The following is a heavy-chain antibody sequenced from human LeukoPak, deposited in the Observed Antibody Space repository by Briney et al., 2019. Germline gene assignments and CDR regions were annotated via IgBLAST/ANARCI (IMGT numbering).Heavy chain of an antibody. V-gene: IGHV3-53*01. CDR2: IYSGGST. Sequence: GGSLRLSCAASGFTVSSNCMSWVRQAPGKGLEWVSVIYSGGSTYYADSVKGRFTISRDNSKNTLYLQMNSLRAEDTAVYYCAREGHYDSSGYFDCWGQGTLVTVSS. CDR3: AREGHYDSSGYFDC. CDR1: GFTVSSNC. D-gene: IGHD3-22*01. J-gene: IGHJ5*01.